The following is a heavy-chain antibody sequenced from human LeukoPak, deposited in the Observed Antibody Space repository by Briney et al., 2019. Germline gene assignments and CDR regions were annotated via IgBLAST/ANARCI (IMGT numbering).Heavy chain of an antibody. J-gene: IGHJ4*02. D-gene: IGHD3-10*01. CDR3: ARRYGSGSSGTFDY. Sequence: SETLSLTCTVSGGSINTPNYYWGWIRQTPGKGLEWIGNIFYSGGTYYSPSLTSRVTISLDTSRNQFSLKLNSVTAADTAVYYCARRYGSGSSGTFDYWGQGTLVTVSS. CDR1: GGSINTPNYY. CDR2: IFYSGGT. V-gene: IGHV4-39*07.